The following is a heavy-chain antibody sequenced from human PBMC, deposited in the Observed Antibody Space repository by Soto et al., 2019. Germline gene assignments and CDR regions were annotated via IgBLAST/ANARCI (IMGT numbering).Heavy chain of an antibody. D-gene: IGHD3-16*01. CDR1: GFTFSSYS. CDR2: ISSSSRTI. CDR3: ARGNSAEAVMIPEG. V-gene: IGHV3-48*01. J-gene: IGHJ4*02. Sequence: EVQLVESGGDLTQPGGSLRLSCVASGFTFSSYSMNWVRQAPGKGLEWVSCISSSSRTIYYADSVKGRFTISRDNAKNSLYLQMNSLRAEDTAVYYCARGNSAEAVMIPEGWGQGTLVTVSS.